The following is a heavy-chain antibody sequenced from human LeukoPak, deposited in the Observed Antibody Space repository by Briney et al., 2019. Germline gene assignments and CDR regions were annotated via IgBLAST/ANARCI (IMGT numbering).Heavy chain of an antibody. V-gene: IGHV3-23*01. CDR1: GFTFSSYA. CDR2: ISGSGGST. CDR3: AKISWGGDYYYYYGMDV. J-gene: IGHJ6*02. Sequence: PGGSLRLSCAASGFTFSSYAMSWVRQAPGKGLEWVSAISGSGGSTYYADSVKGRFTISRDNSKNTLYLQMNSLRAEDTAVYYCAKISWGGDYYYYYGMDVWGQGTRSPSP. D-gene: IGHD1-26*01.